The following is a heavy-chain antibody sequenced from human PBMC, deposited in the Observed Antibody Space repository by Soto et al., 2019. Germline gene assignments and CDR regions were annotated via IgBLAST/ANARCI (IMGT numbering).Heavy chain of an antibody. V-gene: IGHV4-31*03. J-gene: IGHJ4*02. CDR3: ARERGTYYYDSSGSGFDY. CDR2: IYYSGST. D-gene: IGHD3-22*01. CDR1: GGSISSGGYY. Sequence: SETLSLTCTVSGGSISSGGYYWSWIRQHPGKGLEWIGYIYYSGSTYYNPSLKSRVTISVDTSKNQFSLKLSSVTAADTAVYYCARERGTYYYDSSGSGFDYWGQGTLVTVSS.